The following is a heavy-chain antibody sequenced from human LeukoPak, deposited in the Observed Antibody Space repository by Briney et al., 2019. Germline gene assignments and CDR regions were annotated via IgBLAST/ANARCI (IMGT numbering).Heavy chain of an antibody. V-gene: IGHV4-61*02. CDR2: ISSSGST. D-gene: IGHD2-2*01. Sequence: PPQTLSLTCTVSGDSISSGDYYWSWIRQPAGKGLEWIGRISSSGSTNYNPSLKSRVTISVDTSKNQFSLKLSSVTAADTAVYYCARVVVVVPAAMPWVYNWFDPWGRGTLVTVSS. CDR3: ARVVVVVPAAMPWVYNWFDP. J-gene: IGHJ5*02. CDR1: GDSISSGDYY.